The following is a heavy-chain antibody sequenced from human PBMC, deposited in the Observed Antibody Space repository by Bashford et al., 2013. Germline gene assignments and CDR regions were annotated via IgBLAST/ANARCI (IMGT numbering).Heavy chain of an antibody. Sequence: ASVKVSCKASGYTFTSYYMHWVRQAPGQGLEWMGIINPSGGSTSYAQKFQGRVTMTRDTSTSTVYMELSRLRSDDTAVYYCARVGRGQQLVPFLEYWGQGTLVTVSS. V-gene: IGHV1-46*01. D-gene: IGHD6-13*01. CDR2: INPSGGST. CDR3: ARVGRGQQLVPFLEY. CDR1: GYTFTSYY. J-gene: IGHJ4*02.